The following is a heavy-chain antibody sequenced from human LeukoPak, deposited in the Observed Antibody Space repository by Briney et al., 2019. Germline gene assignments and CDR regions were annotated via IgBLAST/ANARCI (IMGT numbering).Heavy chain of an antibody. CDR2: VKEDGSEK. J-gene: IGHJ4*02. CDR3: ARDHSFDY. CDR1: GFTFSSYW. V-gene: IGHV3-7*01. Sequence: GGSLRLSCAASGFTFSSYWLSWVRQAPGKGLEWVANVKEDGSEKDYVDSVKGRFTISRDNAKNSLYLQMNSLRAEDTAVYYCARDHSFDYWGQGTLVTVSS.